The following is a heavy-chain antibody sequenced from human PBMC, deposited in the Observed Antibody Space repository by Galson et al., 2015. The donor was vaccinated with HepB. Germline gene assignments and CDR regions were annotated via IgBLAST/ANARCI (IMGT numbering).Heavy chain of an antibody. J-gene: IGHJ6*03. D-gene: IGHD6-13*01. V-gene: IGHV3-23*01. CDR1: GFTFSSYA. CDR3: AKGWAAGQSIVYMYYMDI. Sequence: SLRLSCAASGFTFSSYAMHWVRQAPGKGLEWVGGGGIGTVYGDAVKGRFIVSRDNSKNTLYLQMDSLRAEDTAVYFCAKGWAAGQSIVYMYYMDIWGKGTTVTVSS. CDR2: GGGIGT.